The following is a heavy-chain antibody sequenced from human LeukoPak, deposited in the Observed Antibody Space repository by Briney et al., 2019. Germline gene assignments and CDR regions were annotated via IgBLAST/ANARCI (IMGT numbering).Heavy chain of an antibody. J-gene: IGHJ4*02. Sequence: GGSLRLSCAASGFTFSSYGMHWVRQAPGKGLEWVAFIRYDGSNKYYADSVKGRFTISRDNSKNTPYLQMNSLRAEDTAVYYCAKDSVRTTVTTPLDYWGQGTLVTVSS. D-gene: IGHD4-11*01. V-gene: IGHV3-30*02. CDR3: AKDSVRTTVTTPLDY. CDR1: GFTFSSYG. CDR2: IRYDGSNK.